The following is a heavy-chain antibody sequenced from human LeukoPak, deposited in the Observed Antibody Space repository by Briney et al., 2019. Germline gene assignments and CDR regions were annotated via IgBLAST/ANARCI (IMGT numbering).Heavy chain of an antibody. Sequence: GGSLRLSCTASGFTFSSYGMHWVRQAPGKGLEWVAVIWYDGSNKYYADSVKGRFTISRDNSKNTLYLQMNSLRDEDTAVYYCASAGQSGDYYYYGMDVWGQGTTVTVSS. V-gene: IGHV3-33*01. CDR1: GFTFSSYG. J-gene: IGHJ6*02. CDR3: ASAGQSGDYYYYGMDV. D-gene: IGHD1-26*01. CDR2: IWYDGSNK.